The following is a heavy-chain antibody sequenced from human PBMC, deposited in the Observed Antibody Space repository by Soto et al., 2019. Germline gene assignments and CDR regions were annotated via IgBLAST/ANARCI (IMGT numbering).Heavy chain of an antibody. V-gene: IGHV3-23*01. CDR2: ISGSGDNT. CDR3: AKGYYDILTGLDY. Sequence: PGGSLRLSCAASGFTFSNYAMSWVRQAPGKGLEWVSGISGSGDNTYYAESVKGRFTISRDNSKNTLYLQMNSLGAEDTAVYYCAKGYYDILTGLDYSGQGTLVTVSS. D-gene: IGHD3-9*01. CDR1: GFTFSNYA. J-gene: IGHJ4*02.